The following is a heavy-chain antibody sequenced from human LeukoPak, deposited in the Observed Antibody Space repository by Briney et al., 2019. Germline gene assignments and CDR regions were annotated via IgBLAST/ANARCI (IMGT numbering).Heavy chain of an antibody. Sequence: PGGSLRLSCAASGFTFSSYAVSWVRQAPGKGLEWVSSISGSGGSTYYGDSVKGRFTISRDNSKNTLYLQMNSLRAEDTGVYYCAKDCDAATCWYFDLRGRGTLVTVSS. V-gene: IGHV3-23*01. CDR2: ISGSGGST. CDR3: AKDCDAATCWYFDL. D-gene: IGHD2-21*01. J-gene: IGHJ2*01. CDR1: GFTFSSYA.